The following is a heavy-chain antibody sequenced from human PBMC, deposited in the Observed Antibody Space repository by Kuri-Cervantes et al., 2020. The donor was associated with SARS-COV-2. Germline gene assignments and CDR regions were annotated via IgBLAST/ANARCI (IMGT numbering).Heavy chain of an antibody. CDR1: GYTFTSYG. D-gene: IGHD4-17*01. CDR3: ASPATVTAPHDAFDI. Sequence: ASVKVSCKASGYTFTSYGISWVRQAPGQGLEWMGWISADNGNTNYAQKLQGRVTMTRNTSISTAYMELSSLRSEDTAVYYCASPATVTAPHDAFDIWGQGTMVTVSS. CDR2: ISADNGNT. V-gene: IGHV1-18*01. J-gene: IGHJ3*02.